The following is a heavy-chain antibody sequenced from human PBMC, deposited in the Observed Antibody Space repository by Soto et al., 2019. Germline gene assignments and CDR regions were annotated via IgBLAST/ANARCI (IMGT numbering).Heavy chain of an antibody. V-gene: IGHV3-9*01. CDR1: GFTFDDYA. CDR2: ISWNSGSI. Sequence: EVQLVESGGGLVQPGRSLRLSCAASGFTFDDYAMHWVRQAPGMGLEWVSGISWNSGSIGYADSVKGRFTISRDNAKNSLYLQMNSLRAEDTALYYCAKGSRDGYRDDHFDYWGQGTLVTVSS. J-gene: IGHJ4*02. CDR3: AKGSRDGYRDDHFDY. D-gene: IGHD5-12*01.